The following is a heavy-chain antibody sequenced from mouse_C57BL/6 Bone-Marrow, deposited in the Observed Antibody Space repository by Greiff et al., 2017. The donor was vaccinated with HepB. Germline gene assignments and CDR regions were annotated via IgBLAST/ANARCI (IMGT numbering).Heavy chain of an antibody. CDR1: GYTFTSYW. CDR2: IHPNSGST. CDR3: ARSRAITTVVATDFDV. J-gene: IGHJ1*03. V-gene: IGHV1-64*01. D-gene: IGHD1-1*01. Sequence: QVQLKQPGAELVKPGASVKLSCKASGYTFTSYWMRWVKQRPGQGLEWIGMIHPNSGSTNYNEKFKSKATLTVDKSSSTAYMQLSSLTSEDSAVYYCARSRAITTVVATDFDVWGTGTTVTVSS.